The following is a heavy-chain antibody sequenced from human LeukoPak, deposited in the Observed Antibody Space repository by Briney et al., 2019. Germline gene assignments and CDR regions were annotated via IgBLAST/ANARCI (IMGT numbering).Heavy chain of an antibody. V-gene: IGHV1-18*01. Sequence: GASVKVSCKASGYTFTSYGISWVRQAPGQGLEWMGWISAYNGNTNYAQKLQGRVTMTTDTSTSTAYMELRSLRSDDTAVYYCTKDRSRQQMWGSVKKWFDSWGQGTLVTVSS. D-gene: IGHD6-13*01. CDR3: TKDRSRQQMWGSVKKWFDS. CDR1: GYTFTSYG. J-gene: IGHJ5*01. CDR2: ISAYNGNT.